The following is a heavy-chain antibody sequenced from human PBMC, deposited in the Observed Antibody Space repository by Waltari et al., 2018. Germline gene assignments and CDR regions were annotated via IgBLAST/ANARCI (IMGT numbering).Heavy chain of an antibody. Sequence: QVQLQQWGAGLLKPSETLSLTCAVYGGSFSGYYWSWIRQPPGKGLEWIGEINHSGSTNYNPSLKSRVTISVDTSKNQFSLKLSSVTAADTAVYYCARGGFGEFHPNYWGQGTLVTVSS. CDR2: INHSGST. D-gene: IGHD3-10*01. CDR1: GGSFSGYY. J-gene: IGHJ4*02. V-gene: IGHV4-34*01. CDR3: ARGGFGEFHPNY.